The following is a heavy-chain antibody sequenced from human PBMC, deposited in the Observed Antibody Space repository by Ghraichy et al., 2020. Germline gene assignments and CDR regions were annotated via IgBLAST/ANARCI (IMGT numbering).Heavy chain of an antibody. CDR2: IYSSGST. Sequence: SETLSLTCTVSGGSINSYYWSWIRQPPGKGLEWIGYIYSSGSTNYNPSLKSRVTISVDTSKNHFSLKLSSVTAADTAVYYCARQDGYNYPFDCWGQGTLVTVSS. V-gene: IGHV4-59*01. CDR3: ARQDGYNYPFDC. D-gene: IGHD5-24*01. CDR1: GGSINSYY. J-gene: IGHJ4*02.